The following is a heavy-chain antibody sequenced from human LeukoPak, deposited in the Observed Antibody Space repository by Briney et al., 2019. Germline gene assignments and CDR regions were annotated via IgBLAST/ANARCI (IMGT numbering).Heavy chain of an antibody. J-gene: IGHJ5*02. CDR2: IYYTGST. V-gene: IGHV4-59*01. CDR3: ARGGTYNDILSCDL. D-gene: IGHD3-9*01. Sequence: SETLSLTCTASGGSISYYYWTWIRQSPGKGLEWIGQIYYTGSTYYNPSLKRRVTISVDTSRNQFSLNLTSVTAADTAVYYCARGGTYNDILSCDLGGEGTRVSVSS. CDR1: GGSISYYY.